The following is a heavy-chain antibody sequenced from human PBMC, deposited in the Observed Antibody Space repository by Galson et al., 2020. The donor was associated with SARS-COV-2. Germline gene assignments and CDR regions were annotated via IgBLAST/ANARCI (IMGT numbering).Heavy chain of an antibody. CDR2: IWYDGSNK. J-gene: IGHJ6*02. CDR3: ARVLTDYYGMDV. CDR1: GFTFSSYG. Sequence: GRSLRLSCAASGFTFSSYGMHWVRQAPGKGLEWVAVIWYDGSNKYYADSVKGRFTISRDNSKNTLYLQMNSLRAEDTAVYYCARVLTDYYGMDVWGQGTTVTVSS. D-gene: IGHD2-8*02. V-gene: IGHV3-33*01.